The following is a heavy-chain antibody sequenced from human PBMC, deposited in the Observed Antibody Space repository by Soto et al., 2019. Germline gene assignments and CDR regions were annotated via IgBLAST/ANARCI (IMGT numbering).Heavy chain of an antibody. D-gene: IGHD6-19*01. CDR2: IGTAGDT. J-gene: IGHJ5*02. CDR1: GFTFSSYD. Sequence: PGGSLRLSCAASGFTFSSYDMHWVRQATGKGLEWVSAIGTAGDTYYPGSVKGRFTISRENAKNSLYLQMNSLRAGDTAVYYCGRAGGWAKENVSWGQGTLVTVSS. CDR3: GRAGGWAKENVS. V-gene: IGHV3-13*01.